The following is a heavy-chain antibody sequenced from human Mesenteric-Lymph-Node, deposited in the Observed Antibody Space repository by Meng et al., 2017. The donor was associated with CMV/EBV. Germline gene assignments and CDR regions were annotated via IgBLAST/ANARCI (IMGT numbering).Heavy chain of an antibody. CDR1: GYTFTGYY. CDR2: MNPNSGNT. V-gene: IGHV1-8*02. CDR3: ARGRITIFGVVRDGMDV. D-gene: IGHD3-3*01. Sequence: ASVKVSCKASGYTFTGYYMHWVRQATGQGLEWMGWMNPNSGNTGYAQKFQGRVTMTRNTSISTAYMELSSLRSEDTAVYYCARGRITIFGVVRDGMDVWGQGTTVTVSS. J-gene: IGHJ6*02.